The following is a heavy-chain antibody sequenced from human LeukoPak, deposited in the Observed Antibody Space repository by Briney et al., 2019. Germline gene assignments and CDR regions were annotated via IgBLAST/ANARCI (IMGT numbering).Heavy chain of an antibody. CDR3: ARLYQQSKWKYYYYYMDV. CDR1: GASFSTNY. Sequence: SETLSLTCSVSGASFSTNYWSWIRQPPGRGLEWIGYVFDSGSTNYNPSLKSRVTISVDTSTKQFSLRLSSVTAADTAVYYCARLYQQSKWKYYYYYMDVWGKGTAVTVS. J-gene: IGHJ6*03. D-gene: IGHD1-1*01. CDR2: VFDSGST. V-gene: IGHV4-59*01.